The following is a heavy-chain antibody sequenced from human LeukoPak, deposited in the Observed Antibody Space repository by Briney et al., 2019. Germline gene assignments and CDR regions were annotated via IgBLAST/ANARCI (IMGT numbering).Heavy chain of an antibody. Sequence: GGSLRLSCAASGFTFSSYAMSWVRQAPGKGLEWVSAIRGSGGSTYYADSVKGRFAISRDNSKNTLYLQMNSLRAEDTAVYYCAKELGYCSSTSCSEYYYYYGMDVWGQGTTVTVSS. V-gene: IGHV3-23*01. J-gene: IGHJ6*02. CDR3: AKELGYCSSTSCSEYYYYYGMDV. CDR1: GFTFSSYA. D-gene: IGHD2-2*01. CDR2: IRGSGGST.